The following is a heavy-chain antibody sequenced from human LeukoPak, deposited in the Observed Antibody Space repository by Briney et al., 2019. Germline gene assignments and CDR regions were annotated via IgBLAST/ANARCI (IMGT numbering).Heavy chain of an antibody. Sequence: SQTLSLTCAISGDSVSSNSAAWNWIRQSPSRGLEWLGRTYYRSKWYNDYAVSVKSRITINPDTSKNQFSLQLNSVTPEDTAVYYCARDGGPITYYDFWSGYQNWFDPWGQGTLVTVSS. CDR2: TYYRSKWYN. CDR3: ARDGGPITYYDFWSGYQNWFDP. CDR1: GDSVSSNSAA. J-gene: IGHJ5*02. V-gene: IGHV6-1*01. D-gene: IGHD3-3*01.